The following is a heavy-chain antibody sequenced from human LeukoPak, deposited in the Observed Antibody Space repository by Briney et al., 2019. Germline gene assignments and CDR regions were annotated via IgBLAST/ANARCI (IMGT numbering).Heavy chain of an antibody. D-gene: IGHD6-13*01. V-gene: IGHV3-21*01. CDR3: AREGPGDSSSWSSFDY. Sequence: GGSLRLSCAASGFTFSSYSMNWVRQAPGKGLEWVSSISSSSSYIYYADSVKGRFTISRDNAKNSLYLQMNSLRAEDTAVYYCAREGPGDSSSWSSFDYWSQGTLVTVSS. CDR2: ISSSSSYI. CDR1: GFTFSSYS. J-gene: IGHJ4*02.